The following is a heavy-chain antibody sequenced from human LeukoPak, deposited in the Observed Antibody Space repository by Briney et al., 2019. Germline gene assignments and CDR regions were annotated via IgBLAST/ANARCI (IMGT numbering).Heavy chain of an antibody. J-gene: IGHJ4*02. CDR1: GGSISNTNYY. CDR2: ISYRGST. V-gene: IGHV4-39*07. Sequence: PSETLSLTCTVSGGSISNTNYYWGWIRQPPGKGLEWIGSISYRGSTYYNPSLQSRVTISLDMSKNHFSLKLTSVTAADTAVYYCVSGTSGTTNPYWGQGTLVNVSS. CDR3: VSGTSGTTNPY. D-gene: IGHD1-1*01.